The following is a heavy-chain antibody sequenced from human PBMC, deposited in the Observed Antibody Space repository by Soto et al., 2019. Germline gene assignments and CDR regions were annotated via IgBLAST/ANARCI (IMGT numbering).Heavy chain of an antibody. J-gene: IGHJ5*01. CDR3: ARDREDGSGTKYNWFDS. CDR2: TIPIFDTP. V-gene: IGHV1-69*01. Sequence: QMQLVQSGAEVKKPGSSVKISCKASGGTFGNLGISWLRQAPGQGHEWMGGTIPIFDTPHYAEKFRYRVTITADATTTAYLELTSLTSADTATYYCARDREDGSGTKYNWFDSWGQGTLVTVSS. CDR1: GGTFGNLG. D-gene: IGHD3-10*01.